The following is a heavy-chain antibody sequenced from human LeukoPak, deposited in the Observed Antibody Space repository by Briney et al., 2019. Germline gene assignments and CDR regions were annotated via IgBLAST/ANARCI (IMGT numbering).Heavy chain of an antibody. Sequence: GRSLRLSCAASGFTFSSYGMHWVRQAPGKGLEWVAVIWYDGSNKYYADSVKGRFTISRDNSQNTLYLQMNSLRAEDTAVYYCARVGQEYYMDVWGKGTTVTVSS. CDR3: ARVGQEYYMDV. J-gene: IGHJ6*03. CDR1: GFTFSSYG. V-gene: IGHV3-33*01. CDR2: IWYDGSNK.